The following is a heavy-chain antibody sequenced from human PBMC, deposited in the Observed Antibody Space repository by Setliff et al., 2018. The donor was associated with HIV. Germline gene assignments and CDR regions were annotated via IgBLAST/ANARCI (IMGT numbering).Heavy chain of an antibody. CDR2: IKSKTDGGTT. CDR3: TTTLSLWFGAPFDY. J-gene: IGHJ4*02. V-gene: IGHV3-15*01. D-gene: IGHD3-10*01. CDR1: GFTFSNAW. Sequence: GGSLRLSCAASGFTFSNAWMNWVRQAPGKGLEWVGHIKSKTDGGTTDYAAPVKGRFTISRDDSKNTLYLQMNSLKSEDTAVYYCTTTLSLWFGAPFDYWGQGTLVTVSS.